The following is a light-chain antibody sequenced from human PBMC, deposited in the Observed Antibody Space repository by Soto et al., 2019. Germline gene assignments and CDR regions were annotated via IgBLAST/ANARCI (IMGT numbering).Light chain of an antibody. CDR2: EVS. J-gene: IGLJ1*01. V-gene: IGLV2-23*02. CDR1: TSDVGSYDL. CDR3: CSYAGGRSPYV. Sequence: QSVLPQPASGSGSPGQSITISCTGTTSDVGSYDLVSWYQQHPGKAPKIMIYEVSKRPSGDSNRFSGSKSGNTASLTISGLQAEDEADYYCCSYAGGRSPYVFGTGTKLTVL.